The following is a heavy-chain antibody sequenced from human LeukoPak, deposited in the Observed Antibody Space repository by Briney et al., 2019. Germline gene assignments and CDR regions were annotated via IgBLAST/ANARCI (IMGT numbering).Heavy chain of an antibody. D-gene: IGHD1-26*01. CDR2: IYYSGST. CDR1: GGSISSHY. V-gene: IGHV4-59*11. Sequence: SETLSLTCTASGGSISSHYWSWIRQPPGKGLEWIGYIYYSGSTNYNPSLKSRVTISVDTSKNQFSLKLSSVTAADTAVYYCARRVGALLDYWGQGTLVTVSS. CDR3: ARRVGALLDY. J-gene: IGHJ4*02.